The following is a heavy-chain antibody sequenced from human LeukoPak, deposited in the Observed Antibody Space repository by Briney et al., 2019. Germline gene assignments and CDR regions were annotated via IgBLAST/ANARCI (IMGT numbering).Heavy chain of an antibody. CDR2: IYYSGST. CDR3: ARARRDGYNPAFDY. CDR1: GASISSYY. Sequence: SQTLSLTWTVSGASISSYYWSWIRQPPGKGLEWLGYIYYSGSTNYNPSLKSRVTISVDTSKNQFSLKLSSVTAADTAVYYCARARRDGYNPAFDYWGQGTLVTVSS. J-gene: IGHJ4*02. D-gene: IGHD5-24*01. V-gene: IGHV4-59*01.